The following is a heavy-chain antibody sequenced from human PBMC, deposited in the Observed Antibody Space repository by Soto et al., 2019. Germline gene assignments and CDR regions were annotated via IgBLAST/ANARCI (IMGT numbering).Heavy chain of an antibody. J-gene: IGHJ5*02. V-gene: IGHV4-31*03. CDR2: IYESGYT. Sequence: PSETLSLTCTVSGASVSTGAYYWGWVRQRPGKGLEWVGYIYESGYTYYNTSLKSRLTISLDRSNNQFSLGLTSVTAAATAASYCLRALGHPAMGYPWFGPWGQGTLVTVSS. CDR1: GASVSTGAYY. D-gene: IGHD3-16*02. CDR3: LRALGHPAMGYPWFGP.